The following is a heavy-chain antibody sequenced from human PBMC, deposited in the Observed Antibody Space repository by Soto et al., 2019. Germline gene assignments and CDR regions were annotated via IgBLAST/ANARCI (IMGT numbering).Heavy chain of an antibody. CDR1: GGSISSYY. V-gene: IGHV4-59*08. D-gene: IGHD4-4*01. Sequence: PSGTLSLTCTVSGGSISSYYWSWIRQPPGKGLEWIGYIYYSGSTNYNPSLKSRVTISVDTSKNQFSLKLSSVTAADTAVYYCARSYSNYDYYYMDVWGKGTTVTVSS. CDR3: ARSYSNYDYYYMDV. CDR2: IYYSGST. J-gene: IGHJ6*03.